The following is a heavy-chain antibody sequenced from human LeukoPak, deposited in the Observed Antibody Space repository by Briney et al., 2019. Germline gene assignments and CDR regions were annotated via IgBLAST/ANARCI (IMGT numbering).Heavy chain of an antibody. CDR2: ISSSSSTI. D-gene: IGHD2-15*01. J-gene: IGHJ4*02. Sequence: GGSLRLSCVASGLTVSSYCMNWVRQAPGKGLEWVSYISSSSSTIYYADSVKGRSTISRDNAKNSLDLQMNSLRDEDTAVYYCARARASGRSGFDYWGQGTLVTVSS. CDR1: GLTVSSYC. CDR3: ARARASGRSGFDY. V-gene: IGHV3-48*02.